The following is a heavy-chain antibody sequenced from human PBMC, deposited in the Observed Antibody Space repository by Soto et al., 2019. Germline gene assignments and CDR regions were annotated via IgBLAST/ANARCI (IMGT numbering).Heavy chain of an antibody. CDR1: GFTFSDCY. V-gene: IGHV3-11*06. CDR3: AKDATHWHFDY. CDR2: ISSSSSYT. Sequence: GGSLRLSCAASGFTFSDCYMSWIRQAPGKGLEWGSYISSSSSYTNYADSVKGRFTISRDNAKNSLYLQMNSLRAEDPAVYYCAKDATHWHFDYWCQVTLVTVSS. J-gene: IGHJ4*02.